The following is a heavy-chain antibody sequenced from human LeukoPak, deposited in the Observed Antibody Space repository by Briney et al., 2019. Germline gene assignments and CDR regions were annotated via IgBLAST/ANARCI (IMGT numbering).Heavy chain of an antibody. V-gene: IGHV3-53*01. D-gene: IGHD3-9*01. Sequence: GGSLRLSCAASGFTVSSNYMSWVRQAPGKGLEWVSVIYSGGSTYYADSVKGRFTISRDNSKNTLYLQMNSLRAEDTAVYYCARGVENYDILTGYYHYFDYWGQGTLVTVSS. CDR3: ARGVENYDILTGYYHYFDY. CDR1: GFTVSSNY. J-gene: IGHJ4*02. CDR2: IYSGGST.